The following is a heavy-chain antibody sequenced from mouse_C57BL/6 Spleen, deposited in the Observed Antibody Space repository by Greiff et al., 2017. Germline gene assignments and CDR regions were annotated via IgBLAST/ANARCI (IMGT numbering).Heavy chain of an antibody. Sequence: EVQLQQSGPELVKPGASVKISCKASGYTFTDYYMNWVQQSHGKSLEWIGDINPNNGGTSYNQKFKGKATLTVDKSSSTAYMELRSLTSEDSAVYYCARSGRSDSMDYWGQGTSVTVSS. V-gene: IGHV1-26*01. J-gene: IGHJ4*01. CDR3: ARSGRSDSMDY. CDR1: GYTFTDYY. D-gene: IGHD1-1*01. CDR2: INPNNGGT.